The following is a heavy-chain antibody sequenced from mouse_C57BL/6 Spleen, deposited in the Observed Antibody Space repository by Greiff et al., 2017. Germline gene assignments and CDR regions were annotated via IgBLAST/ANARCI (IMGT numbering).Heavy chain of an antibody. J-gene: IGHJ2*01. V-gene: IGHV1-18*01. CDR3: ARSGYYGSSFDY. CDR2: INPNNGGT. D-gene: IGHD1-1*01. Sequence: DVKLVESGPELVKPGASVKIPCKASGYTFTDYNMDWVKQSHGKSLEWIGDINPNNGGTIYNQKFKGKATLTVDKSSSTAYMELRSLTSEDTAVYYCARSGYYGSSFDYWGQGTTLTVSS. CDR1: GYTFTDYN.